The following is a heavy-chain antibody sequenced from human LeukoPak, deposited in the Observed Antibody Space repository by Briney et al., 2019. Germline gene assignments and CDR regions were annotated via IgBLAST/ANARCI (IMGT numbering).Heavy chain of an antibody. J-gene: IGHJ4*02. Sequence: QPGGSLRLSCAASGFTFSGYAMTWVRQAPGKGLEWVSTINYSGDSTYYADSVKGRFTISRDNAKNTLYLQMNSLRAEDTAVYFCAKDATMIVVIGYFDYWGQGTLVTVSS. D-gene: IGHD3-22*01. V-gene: IGHV3-23*01. CDR1: GFTFSGYA. CDR3: AKDATMIVVIGYFDY. CDR2: INYSGDST.